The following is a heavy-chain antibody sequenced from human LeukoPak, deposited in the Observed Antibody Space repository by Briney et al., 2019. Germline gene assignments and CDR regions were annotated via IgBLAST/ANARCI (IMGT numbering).Heavy chain of an antibody. V-gene: IGHV4-61*02. CDR1: GGSISSGNYY. CDR3: ARGRDSRGYQFMGFDS. Sequence: HPSETLSLTCTVSGGSISSGNYYWSWIRQPAGKGLEWIGRIWADGAPTYRPSLKSRVTISVDTSKNQFSLRLSSVTAADTAVYYCARGRDSRGYQFMGFDSWGQGALVTVSS. J-gene: IGHJ4*02. CDR2: IWADGAP. D-gene: IGHD3-22*01.